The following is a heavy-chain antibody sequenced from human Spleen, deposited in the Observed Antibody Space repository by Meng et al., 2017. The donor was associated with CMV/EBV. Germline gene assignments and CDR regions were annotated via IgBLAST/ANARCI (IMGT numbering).Heavy chain of an antibody. J-gene: IGHJ3*02. D-gene: IGHD3-3*01. CDR1: GYTFTSYY. V-gene: IGHV1-2*02. CDR2: ISPNNGVT. Sequence: ASVKVSCKASGYTFTSYYMHWVRQAPGQGPEWMGWISPNNGVTNYAQKFQGRVTMTRDTSISTAYMELNRLTKDDAAVYYCASKLYYDFWSAYRGTEGVDPFNIWGQGTLVTVSS. CDR3: ASKLYYDFWSAYRGTEGVDPFNI.